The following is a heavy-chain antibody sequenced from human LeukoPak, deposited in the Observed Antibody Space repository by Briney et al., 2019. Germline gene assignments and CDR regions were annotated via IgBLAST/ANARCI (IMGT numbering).Heavy chain of an antibody. J-gene: IGHJ4*02. V-gene: IGHV3-30*02. CDR1: GFTFSSYG. D-gene: IGHD6-13*01. CDR2: IRYDGSNK. Sequence: PGGSLRLSCAASGFTFSSYGMHWVRQAPGKGLEWVAFIRYDGSNKYYADSVKGRFTISRDNSKNTLHLQMSSLRTDDTAVYYCARDRPFAAAAGYFDYWGQGTLVTVSS. CDR3: ARDRPFAAAAGYFDY.